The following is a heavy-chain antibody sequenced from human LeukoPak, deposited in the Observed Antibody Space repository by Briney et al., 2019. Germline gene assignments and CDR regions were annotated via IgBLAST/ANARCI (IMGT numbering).Heavy chain of an antibody. CDR2: INHSGST. CDR1: GGSISSGGYY. V-gene: IGHV4-34*01. D-gene: IGHD3-22*01. CDR3: ARGTYDSSGYYYVHYFDY. Sequence: SETLSLTCTVSGGSISSGGYYWSWIRQPPGKGLEWIGEINHSGSTNYNPSLKSRVTISVDTSKNQFSLKLSSVTAADTAVYYCARGTYDSSGYYYVHYFDYWGQGTLVTVSS. J-gene: IGHJ4*02.